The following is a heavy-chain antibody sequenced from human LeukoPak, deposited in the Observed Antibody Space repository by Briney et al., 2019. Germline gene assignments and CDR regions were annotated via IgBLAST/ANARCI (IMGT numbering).Heavy chain of an antibody. Sequence: PGGSLRLSCVASGFIFSDYWMHWVRQAPGKGLVWVSRINTDGSSTTYADSVKGRFTISRDNAKNTLYLQLNSLRVEDTAVYYCARNRYGMWDYWGQGTLVTVSS. CDR3: ARNRYGMWDY. V-gene: IGHV3-74*01. D-gene: IGHD4-17*01. CDR1: GFIFSDYW. CDR2: INTDGSST. J-gene: IGHJ4*02.